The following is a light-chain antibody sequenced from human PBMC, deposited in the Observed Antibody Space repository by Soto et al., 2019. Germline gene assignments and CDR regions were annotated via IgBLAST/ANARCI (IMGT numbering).Light chain of an antibody. Sequence: QSVLTQPPSVSGAPGQRVTISCTGSSSNIGAGYDVHWYQQLPGTAPKLLIYSSNQRPSGVPDRFSGSKSGTSASLAISGLQSEDEADYYCAARDDTLNGAVFGGGTKLTVL. V-gene: IGLV1-40*01. CDR3: AARDDTLNGAV. J-gene: IGLJ3*02. CDR1: SSNIGAGYD. CDR2: SSN.